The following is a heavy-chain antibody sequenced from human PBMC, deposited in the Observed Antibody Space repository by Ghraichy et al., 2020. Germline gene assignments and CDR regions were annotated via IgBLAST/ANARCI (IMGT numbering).Heavy chain of an antibody. Sequence: LSLTCAASGFTFSSYSMNWVRQAPGKGLEWVSYISSSSSTIYYADSVKGRFTISRDNAKNSLYLQMNSLRDEDTALYYCARVLPHCSGGSCYLSAFDIWGQGTMVTVSS. CDR1: GFTFSSYS. J-gene: IGHJ3*02. CDR2: ISSSSSTI. CDR3: ARVLPHCSGGSCYLSAFDI. V-gene: IGHV3-48*02. D-gene: IGHD2-15*01.